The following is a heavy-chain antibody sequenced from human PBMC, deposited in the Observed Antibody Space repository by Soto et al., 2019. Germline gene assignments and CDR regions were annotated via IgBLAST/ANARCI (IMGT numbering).Heavy chain of an antibody. Sequence: GGSLRLSCTPSGFSFSTYWMHWVRQAPGEGLAWVSRINMDGTTINYADSVKGRFTISRDNAKSTLYLQMNSLRDDDTAVYYCARAGRYRFDYWGLGTLVTVSS. J-gene: IGHJ4*02. CDR2: INMDGTTI. V-gene: IGHV3-74*01. D-gene: IGHD3-16*01. CDR3: ARAGRYRFDY. CDR1: GFSFSTYW.